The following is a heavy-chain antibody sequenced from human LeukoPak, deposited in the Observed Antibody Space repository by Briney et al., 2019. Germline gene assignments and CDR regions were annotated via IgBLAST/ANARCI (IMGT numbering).Heavy chain of an antibody. J-gene: IGHJ4*02. V-gene: IGHV1-18*01. Sequence: ASVKVSCKASGYTFTTYGISWVRQAPGQGLEWMGWVSGNNGNTNYAQKLQGRVTMTTDTSTSTAYMELRSLRSDDTAVYYCARVEGFGELLSDYWGQGTLVTVSS. CDR1: GYTFTTYG. CDR3: ARVEGFGELLSDY. CDR2: VSGNNGNT. D-gene: IGHD3-10*01.